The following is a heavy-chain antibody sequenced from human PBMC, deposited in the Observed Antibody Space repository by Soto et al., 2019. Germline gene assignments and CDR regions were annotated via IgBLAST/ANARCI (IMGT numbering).Heavy chain of an antibody. CDR3: VRGYCTTSPCSGDFQF. V-gene: IGHV1-46*01. CDR2: IHPSGDT. J-gene: IGHJ1*01. Sequence: QVQLVQSGAELKKPVASVKVACKASGYKFTSYFIHWVRQAPGQGLEWMGMIHPSGDTGYAQKFRGRVTMTLDTSTTTAAMELRNLTSEDTAVYFSVRGYCTTSPCSGDFQFWGQGTLVTVSS. CDR1: GYKFTSYF. D-gene: IGHD2-15*01.